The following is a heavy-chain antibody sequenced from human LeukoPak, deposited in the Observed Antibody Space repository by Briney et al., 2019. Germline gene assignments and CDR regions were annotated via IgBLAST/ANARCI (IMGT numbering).Heavy chain of an antibody. V-gene: IGHV3-74*01. CDR2: INSDGSST. J-gene: IGHJ3*02. CDR3: ARDRGGSSWDDAFDI. CDR1: GFTFSSYW. D-gene: IGHD6-13*01. Sequence: PGGSLRLSCAASGFTFSSYWMLWVRQAPGKGLVWVSRINSDGSSTSYADSVKGRFTISRDNAKNTLYLQMNSLRAEDTAVYYCARDRGGSSWDDAFDIWGQGTMVTVPS.